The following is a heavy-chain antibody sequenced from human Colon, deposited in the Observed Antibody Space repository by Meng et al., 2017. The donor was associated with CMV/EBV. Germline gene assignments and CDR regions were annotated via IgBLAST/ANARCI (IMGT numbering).Heavy chain of an antibody. V-gene: IGHV3-23*01. CDR2: ISGTGEST. Sequence: GESLKISCAASGFSFSNYSMSWVRQAPGKGLEWVACISGTGESTYYADSVKGRFTISRDNFKNTVYLQMNSLRADDTAVYYCAKALSTIAARPTPIDYWGQGSLVTVSS. J-gene: IGHJ4*02. CDR1: GFSFSNYS. D-gene: IGHD6-13*01. CDR3: AKALSTIAARPTPIDY.